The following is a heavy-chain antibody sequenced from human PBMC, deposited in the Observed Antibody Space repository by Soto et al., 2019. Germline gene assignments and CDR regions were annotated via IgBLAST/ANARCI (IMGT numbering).Heavy chain of an antibody. J-gene: IGHJ4*02. CDR1: GGSFSGYY. V-gene: IGHV4-34*01. D-gene: IGHD6-13*01. CDR2: INHSGST. Sequence: QVQLQQWGAGLLKPSETLSLTCAVYGGSFSGYYWSWIRQPPGKGLEWIGEINHSGSTNYNPSLKSRVTXXVXMXXNQISLKLSSVTAADTAVYYCARDGLGAAAAHFDYWGQGTLVTVSS. CDR3: ARDGLGAAAAHFDY.